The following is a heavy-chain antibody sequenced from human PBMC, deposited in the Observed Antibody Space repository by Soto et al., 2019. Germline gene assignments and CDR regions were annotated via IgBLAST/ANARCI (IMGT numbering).Heavy chain of an antibody. V-gene: IGHV3-9*01. CDR3: AKDRYRPDGMDV. D-gene: IGHD1-1*01. J-gene: IGHJ6*02. Sequence: EVQLVESGGGLVQPGRSLRLSCAASGFTFDDYAMHWVRQAPGKGLEWVSGISWNSGSIGYADSVKGRFTISRDNAKNSLYLQMNSLRAEDTALYFCAKDRYRPDGMDVWGQGTTVTVSS. CDR1: GFTFDDYA. CDR2: ISWNSGSI.